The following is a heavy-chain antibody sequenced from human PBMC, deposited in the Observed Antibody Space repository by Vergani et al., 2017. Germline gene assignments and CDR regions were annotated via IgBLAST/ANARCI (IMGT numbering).Heavy chain of an antibody. Sequence: HLFHSFSYFKKPGSSVKVSFNASGGTFSSYAISWVLQAPGQGLEWMGGIIPIFGIANYAQKFQGRVTITADKSTSTAYMELRRLRSEDTAVYYCARGNRGSGLYYYGMDVWGQGTTVTVSS. J-gene: IGHJ6*02. D-gene: IGHD3-10*01. CDR2: IIPIFGIA. CDR3: ARGNRGSGLYYYGMDV. V-gene: IGHV1-69*17. CDR1: GGTFSSYA.